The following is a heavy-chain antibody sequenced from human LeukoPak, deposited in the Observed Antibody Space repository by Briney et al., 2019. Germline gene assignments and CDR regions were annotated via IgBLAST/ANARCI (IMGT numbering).Heavy chain of an antibody. CDR2: IWYDGSNK. Sequence: GRSLRLSCAASGFTFSSYGMHWVRQAPGKGLEWVAVIWYDGSNKYYADSEKGRFTISRDNSKNTLYLQMNSLRAEDTAVYYCAREGGVRFLEWLFRGYYMDVWGKGTTVTVSS. J-gene: IGHJ6*03. CDR1: GFTFSSYG. D-gene: IGHD3-3*01. CDR3: AREGGVRFLEWLFRGYYMDV. V-gene: IGHV3-33*01.